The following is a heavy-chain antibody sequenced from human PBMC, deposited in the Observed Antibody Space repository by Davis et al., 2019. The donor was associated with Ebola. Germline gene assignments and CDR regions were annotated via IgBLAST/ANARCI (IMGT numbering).Heavy chain of an antibody. CDR2: ISSSGSTI. D-gene: IGHD2-8*01. J-gene: IGHJ6*02. CDR3: AKGMSRSAYYAMDV. V-gene: IGHV3-11*01. Sequence: GESLKISCAASGFTFSDYYMSWIRQAPGKGLEWVSYISSSGSTIYYADSVKGRFTISRDNAKNSLYLQMYSLRAEDTAVYYCAKGMSRSAYYAMDVWGQGTTVTVSS. CDR1: GFTFSDYY.